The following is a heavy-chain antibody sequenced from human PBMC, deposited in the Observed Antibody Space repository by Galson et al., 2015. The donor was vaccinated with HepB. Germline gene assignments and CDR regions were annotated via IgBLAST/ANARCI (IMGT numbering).Heavy chain of an antibody. Sequence: SLRLSCAASGFIFGHYGMHWVRQAPGKGLEWVAVISYDGSGKYYADSVQGRFTISRDNSNNTVGLQMHSLRADDTAIYYCASTGYGAALDYWGQGTLVTVSS. V-gene: IGHV3-30*03. J-gene: IGHJ4*02. CDR2: ISYDGSGK. D-gene: IGHD6-25*01. CDR3: ASTGYGAALDY. CDR1: GFIFGHYG.